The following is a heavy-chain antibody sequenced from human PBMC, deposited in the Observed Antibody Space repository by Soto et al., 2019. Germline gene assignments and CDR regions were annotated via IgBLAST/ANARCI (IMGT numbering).Heavy chain of an antibody. J-gene: IGHJ6*02. Sequence: ASVKVSCKASGYTFTSYAMHWVRQAPGQRLEWMGWINAGNGNTKYSQKFQGRVTITRDTSASTAYMELSSLRSEDTAVYYCAKDKKLLGPSDVWGQGTTVTVSS. CDR3: AKDKKLLGPSDV. CDR2: INAGNGNT. V-gene: IGHV1-3*01. CDR1: GYTFTSYA. D-gene: IGHD6-6*01.